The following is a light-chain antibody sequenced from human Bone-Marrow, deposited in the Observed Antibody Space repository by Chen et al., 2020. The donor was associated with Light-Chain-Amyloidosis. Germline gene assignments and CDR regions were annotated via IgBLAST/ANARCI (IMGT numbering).Light chain of an antibody. Sequence: EIVLTQSPDTLSLSPGERATLSCRASQSVTSDYLAWYQQKYGQAPRLLIYAASSRATGIPDRFSGSGSGADFTLTISGLEPEDFAVYYCQQYSSSPYTFGQGTKLEIK. CDR3: QQYSSSPYT. J-gene: IGKJ2*01. V-gene: IGKV3-20*01. CDR2: AAS. CDR1: QSVTSDY.